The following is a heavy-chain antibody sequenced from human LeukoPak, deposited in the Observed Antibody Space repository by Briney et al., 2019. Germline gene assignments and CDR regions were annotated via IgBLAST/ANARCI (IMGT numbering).Heavy chain of an antibody. CDR3: ASTITGTRGY. Sequence: GGSLRLSRAASGFTFSSYSMKWVRQAPGKGLEWVSSISSSSSYIYYADSVKGRFTISRDNAKNSLYLQMNSLRAEDTAVYYCASTITGTRGYWGQGTLVTVSS. V-gene: IGHV3-21*01. J-gene: IGHJ4*02. CDR1: GFTFSSYS. D-gene: IGHD1-7*01. CDR2: ISSSSSYI.